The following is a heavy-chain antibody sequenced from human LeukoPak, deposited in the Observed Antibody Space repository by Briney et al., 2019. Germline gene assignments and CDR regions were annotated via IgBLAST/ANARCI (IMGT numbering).Heavy chain of an antibody. CDR3: AKDATYGSGSYYPS. Sequence: GGSLRLSCAASGFTFSSYGMHWVLQAPGKGLEWLAVISYDGSNKYYADSVKGRFTISRDNSKNTLYLQMNSLRAEDTAVYYCAKDATYGSGSYYPSSGQGTLVTVSS. V-gene: IGHV3-30*18. J-gene: IGHJ5*02. D-gene: IGHD3-10*01. CDR2: ISYDGSNK. CDR1: GFTFSSYG.